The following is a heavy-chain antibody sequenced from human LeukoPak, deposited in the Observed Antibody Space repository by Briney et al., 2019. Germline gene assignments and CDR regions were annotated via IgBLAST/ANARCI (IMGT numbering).Heavy chain of an antibody. CDR3: ARVASWGAFDI. Sequence: SETLSLTCAVYGGSFSGYYWSWIRQPPGKGLEWIGEIYHSGSTNYNPSLKSRVTISVDKSKNQFSLKLSSVTAADTAVYYCARVASWGAFDIWGQGTMVTVSS. V-gene: IGHV4-34*01. CDR1: GGSFSGYY. CDR2: IYHSGST. J-gene: IGHJ3*02. D-gene: IGHD7-27*01.